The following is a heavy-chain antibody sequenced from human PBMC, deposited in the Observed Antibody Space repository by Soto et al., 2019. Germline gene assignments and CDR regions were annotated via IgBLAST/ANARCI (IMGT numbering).Heavy chain of an antibody. CDR1: GYTFTSYG. J-gene: IGHJ5*02. CDR2: ISAYNGNT. CDR3: ARRMTTVTTGGWFDP. D-gene: IGHD4-17*01. V-gene: IGHV1-18*01. Sequence: QVPLVQSGAEVKKPGASVKVSCKASGYTFTSYGISWVRQAPGQGLEWMGWISAYNGNTNYAQKLQGRVTMTTDTSTSTAYMELRSLRSDDTAVYYCARRMTTVTTGGWFDPWGQGTLVTVSS.